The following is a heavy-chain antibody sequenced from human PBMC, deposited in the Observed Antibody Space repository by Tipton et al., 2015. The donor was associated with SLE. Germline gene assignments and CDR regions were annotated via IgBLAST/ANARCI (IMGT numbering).Heavy chain of an antibody. D-gene: IGHD2-21*02. Sequence: TLSLTCAVSGGSISSDNWWVWVRQPPGKGLEWIGEIYRTGSTNYNPSLKSRVTISKDNSKNQFSLRLSSVTAADTAVYYCARATTAISPFDYWGQGTLVTVSS. CDR2: IYRTGST. CDR3: ARATTAISPFDY. J-gene: IGHJ4*02. CDR1: GGSISSDNW. V-gene: IGHV4-4*02.